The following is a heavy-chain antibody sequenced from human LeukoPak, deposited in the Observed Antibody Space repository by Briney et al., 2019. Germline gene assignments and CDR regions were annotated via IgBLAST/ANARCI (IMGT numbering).Heavy chain of an antibody. J-gene: IGHJ4*02. Sequence: GGSLRLSCAASGFTFSSYAMHWVRQAPGKGLEWVAVISYDGSNKYYADSVKGRFTISRDNSKNTLYLQMNSLRAEDTAVYYCARADYYGSGSYYRKSGFDYWGQGTLVTVSS. V-gene: IGHV3-30-3*01. CDR3: ARADYYGSGSYYRKSGFDY. CDR1: GFTFSSYA. CDR2: ISYDGSNK. D-gene: IGHD3-10*01.